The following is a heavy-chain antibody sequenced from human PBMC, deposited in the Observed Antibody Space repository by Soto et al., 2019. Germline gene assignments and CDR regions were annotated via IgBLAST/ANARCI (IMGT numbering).Heavy chain of an antibody. Sequence: EVQVVESGGGWVQPGGSLRLSCAAAGFTVSSNSMNLVRQAPGKGPEWISYISSSSSTIYADSVKGRFTISRDNAKNSLYLQMNSLGDEDPAVYYCARVIWSGHLTSDLWGQGTLVTVSS. CDR3: ARVIWSGHLTSDL. CDR2: ISSSSSTI. CDR1: GFTVSSNS. V-gene: IGHV3-48*02. J-gene: IGHJ5*02. D-gene: IGHD3-3*01.